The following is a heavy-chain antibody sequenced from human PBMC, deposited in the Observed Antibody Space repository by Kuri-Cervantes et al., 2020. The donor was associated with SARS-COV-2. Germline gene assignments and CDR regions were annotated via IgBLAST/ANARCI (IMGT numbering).Heavy chain of an antibody. J-gene: IGHJ6*03. D-gene: IGHD3-3*01. CDR3: ARQPPSDYDFWSGYYPLLYMDV. V-gene: IGHV4-59*08. CDR1: GDPISYYY. Sequence: SETLSLTCNVSGDPISYYYWNWIRQPPGKGLEWIGSVHYSGGTTYNPSLKSRVTISVDTSRSQFSLKLSSVTAADTAVYYCARQPPSDYDFWSGYYPLLYMDVWGKGTTVTVSS. CDR2: VHYSGGT.